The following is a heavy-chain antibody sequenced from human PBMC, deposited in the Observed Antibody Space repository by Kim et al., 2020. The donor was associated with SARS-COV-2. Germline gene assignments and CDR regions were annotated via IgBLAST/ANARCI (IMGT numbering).Heavy chain of an antibody. J-gene: IGHJ1*01. V-gene: IGHV3-15*01. Sequence: GGSLRLSCAASGFTFSSDWMSWVRQTPGKGLEWVGRIKSKTDGGTIDYAAPVNGRFTISRDDSKNMLFLQMNSLKTADTDVSYCTADRGEDRAVGDVQH. CDR1: GFTFSSDW. CDR3: TADRGEDRAVGDVQH. CDR2: IKSKTDGGTI. D-gene: IGHD3-16*01.